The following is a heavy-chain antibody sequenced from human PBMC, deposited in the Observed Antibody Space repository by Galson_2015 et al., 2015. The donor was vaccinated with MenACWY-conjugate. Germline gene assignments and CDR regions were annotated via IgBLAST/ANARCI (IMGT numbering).Heavy chain of an antibody. J-gene: IGHJ4*02. V-gene: IGHV3-21*01. CDR2: ITSGSDYI. Sequence: SLRLSCAASGFTFNTYTMNWVRQAPGEGLEWVSSITSGSDYIYYADSVKGRFTVSRDNAENSLYLQMNSLRPEDTAVYYCAREDLAWAFGLDYWGQGTLDTVSS. CDR1: GFTFNTYT. CDR3: AREDLAWAFGLDY. D-gene: IGHD2/OR15-2a*01.